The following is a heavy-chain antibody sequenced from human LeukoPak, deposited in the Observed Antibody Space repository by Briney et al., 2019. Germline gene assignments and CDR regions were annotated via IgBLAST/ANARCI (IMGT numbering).Heavy chain of an antibody. Sequence: GGSLRLSCSASGFSFSSNAMHWVRQAPGKGLEYVSGISSNGGSTGYADSVKGRFTISRDNSKRGMFLQMSSLRPEDTAIYYCASTYHYDSSGYYPFDNWGQGTLVTVSS. J-gene: IGHJ4*02. CDR2: ISSNGGST. CDR1: GFSFSSNA. V-gene: IGHV3-64D*09. CDR3: ASTYHYDSSGYYPFDN. D-gene: IGHD3-22*01.